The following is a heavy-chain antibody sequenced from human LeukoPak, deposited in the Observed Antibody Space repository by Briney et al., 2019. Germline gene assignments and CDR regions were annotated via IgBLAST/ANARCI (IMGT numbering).Heavy chain of an antibody. V-gene: IGHV3-13*04. CDR1: GFTFSSYD. Sequence: PGGSLRLSCAASGFTFSSYDMHWVRQPTGKGLEWVSGIGTTGDTYYPGSVKGRFTISRENAKNALYLQMNSPRAGDTAVYYCARGLYYYDSSGYYGDTFDIWGQGTLVTVSS. J-gene: IGHJ4*02. D-gene: IGHD3-22*01. CDR2: IGTTGDT. CDR3: ARGLYYYDSSGYYGDTFDI.